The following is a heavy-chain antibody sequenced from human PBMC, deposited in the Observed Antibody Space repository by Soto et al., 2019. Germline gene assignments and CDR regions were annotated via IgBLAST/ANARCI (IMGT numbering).Heavy chain of an antibody. J-gene: IGHJ6*01. CDR1: GYTFTSYY. D-gene: IGHD1-26*01. CDR2: INPVGGST. V-gene: IGHV1-46*04. Sequence: QVQLVQSGAEVKKPGASVRVSCKASGYTFTSYYIHWVRQAPGQRLEWVSIINPVGGSTNHAQKGQGRVTVARDTSTSTVHLELSSLRSEDTAVYYCARGWGRVVYAMDVWGQGTKVTVSS. CDR3: ARGWGRVVYAMDV.